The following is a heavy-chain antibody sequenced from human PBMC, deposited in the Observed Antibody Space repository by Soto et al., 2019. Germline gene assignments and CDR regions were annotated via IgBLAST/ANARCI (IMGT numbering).Heavy chain of an antibody. V-gene: IGHV4-30-2*01. CDR1: GGSISSGGYS. D-gene: IGHD6-19*01. CDR3: ARAGGLGAVAVDY. CDR2: IYHGST. Sequence: QLQLQESGSGLVKPSQTLSLTCAVSGGSISSGGYSWSWIRQPPGKGLEWIGYIYHGSTYYNPSLKSRVTTSXAXAKNQFSLKLSSVTAADTAVYYCARAGGLGAVAVDYWGQGTLVTVSS. J-gene: IGHJ4*02.